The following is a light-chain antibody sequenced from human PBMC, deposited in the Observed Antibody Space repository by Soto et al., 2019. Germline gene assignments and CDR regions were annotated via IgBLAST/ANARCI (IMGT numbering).Light chain of an antibody. J-gene: IGKJ2*01. V-gene: IGKV3-20*01. CDR1: QSVSSSY. CDR3: QQYGSSPPYT. Sequence: EIVLTRSPGTLSLSPGERATLSCRASQSVSSSYLAWYQQKPGQAARLLIYGASSRATGIPDRFSGSGSGTDFTLTISRLEPEDFAVYYCQQYGSSPPYTFGQGTKLEIK. CDR2: GAS.